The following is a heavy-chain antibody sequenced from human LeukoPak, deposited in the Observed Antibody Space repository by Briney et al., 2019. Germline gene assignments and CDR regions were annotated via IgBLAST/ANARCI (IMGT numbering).Heavy chain of an antibody. J-gene: IGHJ5*02. V-gene: IGHV4-59*01. CDR1: GFTISSYY. D-gene: IGHD3-9*01. Sequence: PSETLSLTCTVSGFTISSYYWSWIRQPPGKGLEWIGYIYYSGSTNYYPSLKSRVTISVDTSKNQFSLKLSSVTAADTAVYYCARAPAHYDILTGLLNWFDPWGQGTLVTVSS. CDR2: IYYSGST. CDR3: ARAPAHYDILTGLLNWFDP.